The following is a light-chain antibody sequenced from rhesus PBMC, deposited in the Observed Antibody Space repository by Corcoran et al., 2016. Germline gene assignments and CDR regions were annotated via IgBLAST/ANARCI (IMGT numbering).Light chain of an antibody. CDR3: LQDYTPPFT. CDR2: SAS. V-gene: IGKV1-94*01. Sequence: DIQMTQSPSSLSASVGDRVTVTCRASQDINRELHWYQHKPGKAPTLLIYSASTLQPGVSSRFSGSGFGTDFTLTITSLQPGDAATYYCLQDYTPPFTFGPGTKLDIK. CDR1: QDINRE. J-gene: IGKJ3*01.